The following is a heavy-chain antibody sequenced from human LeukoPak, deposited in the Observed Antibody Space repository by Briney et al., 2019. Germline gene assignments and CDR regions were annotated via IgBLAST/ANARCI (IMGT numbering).Heavy chain of an antibody. CDR1: GFTFDDYG. J-gene: IGHJ4*02. CDR2: INWNGGST. CDR3: ARGPYYYGSGEDYFDY. D-gene: IGHD3-10*01. V-gene: IGHV3-20*04. Sequence: PGGSLRLSCAASGFTFDDYGMSWVRQAPGKGLEWVSGINWNGGSTGYADSVKGRFTISRDNAKNSLYLQMNSLRAEDTALYYCARGPYYYGSGEDYFDYWGQGTLVTVSS.